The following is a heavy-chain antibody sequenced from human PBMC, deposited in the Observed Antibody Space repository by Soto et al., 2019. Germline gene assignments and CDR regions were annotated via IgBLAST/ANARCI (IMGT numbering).Heavy chain of an antibody. D-gene: IGHD4-17*01. CDR3: ATADYGAYYMDV. Sequence: GASVKVSCKVSGYTLTELSMHWVRQAPGKGLEWMGGFDPEDGETIYAQKFQGRVTMTEDTSTDTAYMELSSLRSEDTAVYYCATADYGAYYMDVWGKGTTVTVSS. CDR1: GYTLTELS. V-gene: IGHV1-24*01. CDR2: FDPEDGET. J-gene: IGHJ6*03.